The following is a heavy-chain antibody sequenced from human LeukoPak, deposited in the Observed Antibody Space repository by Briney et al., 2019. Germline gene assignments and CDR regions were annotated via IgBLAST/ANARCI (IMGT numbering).Heavy chain of an antibody. D-gene: IGHD1-26*01. CDR3: ARAASGSQTHYFDY. V-gene: IGHV4-38-2*02. CDR1: DYSISSGFF. CDR2: IYRTGST. J-gene: IGHJ4*02. Sequence: SETLSLTCTVSDYSISSGFFWGWVRQSPGKGLEWIGNIYRTGSTNYHPSLKSRVTISVDTSKNQFSLKLSSVTAADTAVYYCARAASGSQTHYFDYWGQGTLVTVSS.